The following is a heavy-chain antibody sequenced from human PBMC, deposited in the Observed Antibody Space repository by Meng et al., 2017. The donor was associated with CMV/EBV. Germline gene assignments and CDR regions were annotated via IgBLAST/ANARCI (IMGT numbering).Heavy chain of an antibody. CDR3: ARDAVVPADAPFHY. CDR2: ISAYNGNT. Sequence: QVQLVQYGAEGKKTGASVKVSCKASGYTFTGYGISWVRQAPGQGLEWMGWISAYNGNTNYAQKLQGRVTMTTDTSTSTAYMELRSLRSDDTAVYYCARDAVVPADAPFHYWGQGTLVTVSS. J-gene: IGHJ4*02. V-gene: IGHV1-18*01. D-gene: IGHD2-2*01. CDR1: GYTFTGYG.